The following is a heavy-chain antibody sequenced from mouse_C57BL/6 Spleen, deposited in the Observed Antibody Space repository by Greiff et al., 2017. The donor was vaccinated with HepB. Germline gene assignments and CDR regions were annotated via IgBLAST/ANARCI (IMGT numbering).Heavy chain of an antibody. CDR2: IDPSDSET. CDR1: TSYW. V-gene: IGHV1-52*01. J-gene: IGHJ4*01. CDR3: ARGTTVVATDYYAMDY. D-gene: IGHD1-1*01. Sequence: TSYWMHWVKQRPIQGLEWIGNIDPSDSETHYNQKFKDKATLTVDKSSSTAYMQLSSLTSEDSAVYYCARGTTVVATDYYAMDYWGQGTSVTVSS.